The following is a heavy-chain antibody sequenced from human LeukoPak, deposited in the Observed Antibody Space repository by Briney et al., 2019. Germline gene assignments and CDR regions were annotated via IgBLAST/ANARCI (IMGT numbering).Heavy chain of an antibody. V-gene: IGHV4-30-2*01. D-gene: IGHD3-22*01. CDR3: ARSTWLLDK. CDR2: IYHSGST. Sequence: KTSETLSLTCTVSGGSISSGGYYWSWIRQPPGKGLEWIGYIYHSGSTYYNPSLKSRVTISVDRSKNQFSLKLSSVTAADTAVYYCARSTWLLDKWGQGTLVTVSS. CDR1: GGSISSGGYY. J-gene: IGHJ4*02.